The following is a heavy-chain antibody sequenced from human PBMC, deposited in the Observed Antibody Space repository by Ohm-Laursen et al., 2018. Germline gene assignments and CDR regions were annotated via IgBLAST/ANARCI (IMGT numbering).Heavy chain of an antibody. CDR1: AFSFSTYA. D-gene: IGHD1-26*01. J-gene: IGHJ6*02. V-gene: IGHV3-30*18. CDR3: AKGGSGSYYYYGMDV. Sequence: SLRLSCAASAFSFSTYAMHWVRQVPGKGLEWVAVISNDGGAKDSADSVEGRFTISRDNSKNTLYLQMNSLRPDDTAVYYCAKGGSGSYYYYGMDVWGQGTTVTVSS. CDR2: ISNDGGAK.